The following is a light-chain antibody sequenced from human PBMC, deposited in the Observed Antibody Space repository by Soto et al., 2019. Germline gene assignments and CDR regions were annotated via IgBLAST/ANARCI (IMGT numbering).Light chain of an antibody. CDR1: SSNIGNNY. J-gene: IGLJ1*01. V-gene: IGLV1-51*01. Sequence: QSVLTQPPSVSAAPGQKVTISCSGSSSNIGNNYVSWYQQLPGTAPKLLIYDNNKRPSGILDRFSGSRSGTSATLGITGLQTGDEADYYCGTWDSSLTAYVFGIGTKLTVL. CDR2: DNN. CDR3: GTWDSSLTAYV.